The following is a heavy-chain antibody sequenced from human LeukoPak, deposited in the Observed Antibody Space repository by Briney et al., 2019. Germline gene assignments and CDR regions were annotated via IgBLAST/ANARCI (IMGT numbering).Heavy chain of an antibody. CDR2: IWYDGNNK. Sequence: PERSLRLSCAASGFTFSTYGMHWVRQAPGKGLEWLAVIWYDGNNKYYADSVKGRFTISRDNSKNTLYLQMNSLRAEDTAVYYCASYGDVGGFAFDIWGQGTMVTVSS. V-gene: IGHV3-33*01. J-gene: IGHJ3*02. CDR1: GFTFSTYG. CDR3: ASYGDVGGFAFDI. D-gene: IGHD4-17*01.